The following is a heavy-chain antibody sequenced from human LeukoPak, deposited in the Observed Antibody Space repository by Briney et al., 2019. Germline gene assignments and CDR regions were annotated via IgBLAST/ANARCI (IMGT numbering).Heavy chain of an antibody. CDR2: IFSTDEK. CDR1: GISLSAARVG. V-gene: IGHV2-26*01. D-gene: IGHD3-3*01. Sequence: SGPTLVNPTETLTLTCTVSGISLSAARVGVTWIRQPPGKALEWLAHIFSTDEKSYHTSLKSRLTISKDTSKSQVVLTMTNLDPVDTATYYCARVRGYDFWTDHPDGFDVWGHGTMVTVSS. J-gene: IGHJ3*01. CDR3: ARVRGYDFWTDHPDGFDV.